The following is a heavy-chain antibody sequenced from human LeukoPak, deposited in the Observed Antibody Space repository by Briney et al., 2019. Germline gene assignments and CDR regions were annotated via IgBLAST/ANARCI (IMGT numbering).Heavy chain of an antibody. D-gene: IGHD3-10*01. CDR3: ARDPALGSGSKYYFDY. Sequence: GASVKVSCKASGYTFTGYYMHWVRQAPGQGLERMGRINPNSGGTNYAQKFQGRVTMTRDTSISTAYMELSRLRSDDTAVYYCARDPALGSGSKYYFDYWGQGTLVTVSS. V-gene: IGHV1-2*06. J-gene: IGHJ4*02. CDR1: GYTFTGYY. CDR2: INPNSGGT.